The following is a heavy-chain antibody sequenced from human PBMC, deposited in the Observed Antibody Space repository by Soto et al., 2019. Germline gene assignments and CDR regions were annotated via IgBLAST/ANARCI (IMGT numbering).Heavy chain of an antibody. CDR1: GGSISSGGYS. J-gene: IGHJ4*02. CDR3: ARARATIAAAAIFDC. CDR2: IYHSGST. D-gene: IGHD6-13*01. V-gene: IGHV4-30-2*01. Sequence: SETLSLTCAVSGGSISSGGYSWSWIRQPPGKGLEWIGYIYHSGSTYYNPSLKSRVTTSIDTSRNQFSLKLTSVTAADTAVYYCARARATIAAAAIFDCWGQGTLVTVSS.